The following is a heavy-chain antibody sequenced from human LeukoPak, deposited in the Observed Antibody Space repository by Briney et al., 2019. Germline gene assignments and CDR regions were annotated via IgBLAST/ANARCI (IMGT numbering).Heavy chain of an antibody. J-gene: IGHJ4*02. CDR3: ARHREEMATISTFDY. Sequence: SETLSLTCTVSGDSISSGSFYWGWIRLPPRKGLEWIGSIDYSGNTYYSPSLKSRVTISVDTSKNQFSLKVSSVTAADTAVYYCARHREEMATISTFDYWGQGTLVTVSS. CDR2: IDYSGNT. V-gene: IGHV4-39*01. D-gene: IGHD5-24*01. CDR1: GDSISSGSFY.